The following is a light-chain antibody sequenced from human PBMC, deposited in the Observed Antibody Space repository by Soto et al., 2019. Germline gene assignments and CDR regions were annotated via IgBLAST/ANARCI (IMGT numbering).Light chain of an antibody. J-gene: IGLJ2*01. CDR2: AVS. CDR1: SSDVSGYNF. V-gene: IGLV2-14*03. Sequence: QSALTQPASVSGSPGQSITISCSGTSSDVSGYNFVSWYQQHPGKAPKLIIYAVSNRPSGVSDRFSGSKSGNTASLTISGLQAEDGADYFCYSYKSTSNRVFGGGTKLTVL. CDR3: YSYKSTSNRV.